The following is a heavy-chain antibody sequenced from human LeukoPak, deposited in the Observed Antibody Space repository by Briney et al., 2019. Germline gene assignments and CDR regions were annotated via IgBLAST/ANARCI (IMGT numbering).Heavy chain of an antibody. V-gene: IGHV1-2*02. Sequence: ASVKVSCKASGYTFTSYYMHWVRQAPGQGLEWMGWINPNSGGTNYAQKFQGRVTMTRDTSISTAYMELSRLRSYDTAVYYCARDGTGIVGATHMDVWGKGTTVTVSS. CDR3: ARDGTGIVGATHMDV. CDR1: GYTFTSYY. J-gene: IGHJ6*03. CDR2: INPNSGGT. D-gene: IGHD1-26*01.